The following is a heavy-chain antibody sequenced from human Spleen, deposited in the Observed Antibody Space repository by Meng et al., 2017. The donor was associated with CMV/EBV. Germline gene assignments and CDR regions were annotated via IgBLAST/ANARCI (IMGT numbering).Heavy chain of an antibody. Sequence: SVKVSCKASGGTFSSYTISWVRQAPGQGLEWMGRIIPILGIANYAQKFQGRVTITADKSTSTAYMELSSLRSEDTALYFCARDIVAVPAAPFYYFDYWGQGTLVTVSS. V-gene: IGHV1-69*04. CDR1: GGTFSSYT. CDR3: ARDIVAVPAAPFYYFDY. CDR2: IIPILGIA. J-gene: IGHJ4*02. D-gene: IGHD2-2*01.